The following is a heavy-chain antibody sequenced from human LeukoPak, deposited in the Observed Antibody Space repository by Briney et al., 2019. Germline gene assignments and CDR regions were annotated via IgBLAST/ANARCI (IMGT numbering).Heavy chain of an antibody. CDR3: AKASWVSTADAVL. J-gene: IGHJ4*02. CDR2: ISGSGGST. Sequence: GGSLRLSCAASGFTFSTYSMNWVRQAPGKGLEWVSAISGSGGSTYYADSVKGRFTLSRDESRNTVYLQLNKLRVEDTAIYYCAKASWVSTADAVLWGQGTVVTVSS. CDR1: GFTFSTYS. D-gene: IGHD3-16*01. V-gene: IGHV3-23*01.